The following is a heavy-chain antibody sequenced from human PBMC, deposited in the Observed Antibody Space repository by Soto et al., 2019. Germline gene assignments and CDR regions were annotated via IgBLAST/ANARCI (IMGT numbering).Heavy chain of an antibody. D-gene: IGHD6-6*01. CDR2: ISYDGSNK. CDR1: GFTFSSYG. J-gene: IGHJ4*02. V-gene: IGHV3-30*18. CDR3: AKDGTIAARRTFDY. Sequence: GGSLRLSCAASGFTFSSYGMHWVRQAPGKGLEWVAVISYDGSNKYYADSVKGRFTISRDNSKNTLYLQMNSLRAEDTAVYYCAKDGTIAARRTFDYWGQGTLVTVSS.